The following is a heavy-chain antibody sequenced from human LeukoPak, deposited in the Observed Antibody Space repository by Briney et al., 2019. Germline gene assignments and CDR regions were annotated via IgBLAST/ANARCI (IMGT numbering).Heavy chain of an antibody. CDR2: IITSSSTI. CDR3: ARVGDGYNVGFDY. CDR1: GFTFSIYS. V-gene: IGHV3-48*01. J-gene: IGHJ4*02. D-gene: IGHD5-24*01. Sequence: PGRSLRLSCAVSGFTFSIYSTNWVRQAPGKGLGWVSYIITSSSTIYYAGSVKGQFTISRDNAKNSLYLQMSSRGAEDTALYYCARVGDGYNVGFDYWGQGTLVTVSS.